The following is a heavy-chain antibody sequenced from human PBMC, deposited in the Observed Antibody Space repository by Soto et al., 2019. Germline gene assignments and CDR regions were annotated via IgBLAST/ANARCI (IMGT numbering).Heavy chain of an antibody. CDR1: GYSFTSYW. CDR2: IYPGDSDT. V-gene: IGHV5-51*01. CDR3: ARRDYYDSSGYYN. J-gene: IGHJ4*02. Sequence: GESLKISCKGSGYSFTSYWNGWVRQMPGKGLEWMGIIYPGDSDTRYSPSFQGQVTISADKSISTAYLQWSSLKASDTAMYYCARRDYYDSSGYYNWGQGTLVTVSS. D-gene: IGHD3-22*01.